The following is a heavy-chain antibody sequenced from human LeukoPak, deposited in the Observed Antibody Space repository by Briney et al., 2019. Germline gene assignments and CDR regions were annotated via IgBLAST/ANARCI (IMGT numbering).Heavy chain of an antibody. CDR3: ARTTNFDWLFDAFDI. Sequence: GESLKISCKGSGYSFTSYWIGWVRQMPGKGLEWMGIIYPGDSDTRYSPSFQGQDTISADKSISTAYLQWSSLKASDTAMYYCARTTNFDWLFDAFDIWGQGTMVTVSS. D-gene: IGHD3-9*01. J-gene: IGHJ3*02. CDR1: GYSFTSYW. CDR2: IYPGDSDT. V-gene: IGHV5-51*01.